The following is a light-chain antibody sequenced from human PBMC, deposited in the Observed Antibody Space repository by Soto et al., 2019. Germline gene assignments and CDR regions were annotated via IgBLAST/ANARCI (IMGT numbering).Light chain of an antibody. V-gene: IGKV3-20*01. Sequence: EIVLTQSPGTLSLSPGERATLSCRASQSVSSSYLAWYQQKPGQAPRLLIYGASNRATGIPDRFSGSGSGTDFTLTISSLQSEDFGIYYCQQYGHWPPYTFGQGTTLETK. CDR2: GAS. J-gene: IGKJ2*01. CDR1: QSVSSSY. CDR3: QQYGHWPPYT.